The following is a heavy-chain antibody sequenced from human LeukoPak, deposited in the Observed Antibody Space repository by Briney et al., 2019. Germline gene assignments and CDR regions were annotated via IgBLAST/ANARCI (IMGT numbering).Heavy chain of an antibody. CDR1: GFTFSSYE. V-gene: IGHV3-21*01. CDR3: ARGNDYYDSSGYYY. CDR2: ISSSSSYI. Sequence: PGGSLRLSCAASGFTFSSYEMNWVRQAPGKGLEWVSFISSSSSYIYYADSVKGRFTISRDNAKNSLYLQVNSLRAEDTAVYYCARGNDYYDSSGYYYWGQGTLVTVSS. J-gene: IGHJ4*02. D-gene: IGHD3-22*01.